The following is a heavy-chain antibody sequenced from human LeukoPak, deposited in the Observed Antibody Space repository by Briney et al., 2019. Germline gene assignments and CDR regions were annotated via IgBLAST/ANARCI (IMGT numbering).Heavy chain of an antibody. Sequence: PGGSLRLSCAASGFTFSSYAMSWGRQAPGKGLEWVSSISGSGGSTSYADSVKGRFTISRDNSKNTVYLQMNSLRAEDTAVYYCAKRLVVATTPKVFDIWGQGTLVTVSS. J-gene: IGHJ3*02. CDR3: AKRLVVATTPKVFDI. V-gene: IGHV3-23*01. D-gene: IGHD2-15*01. CDR2: ISGSGGST. CDR1: GFTFSSYA.